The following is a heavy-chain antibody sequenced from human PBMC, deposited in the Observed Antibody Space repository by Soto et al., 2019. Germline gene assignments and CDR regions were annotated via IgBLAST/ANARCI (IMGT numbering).Heavy chain of an antibody. Sequence: QPGGSLRLSCAASGFTFSSYGMHWVRQAPGKGLEWVAVIWYDGSNKYYADSVKGRFTISRDNSKNTLYLQMNSLRAEDTAVYYCAREWWTTGYGGNSVWFDPWGQGTLVTVSS. CDR2: IWYDGSNK. V-gene: IGHV3-33*01. CDR1: GFTFSSYG. J-gene: IGHJ5*02. D-gene: IGHD4-17*01. CDR3: AREWWTTGYGGNSVWFDP.